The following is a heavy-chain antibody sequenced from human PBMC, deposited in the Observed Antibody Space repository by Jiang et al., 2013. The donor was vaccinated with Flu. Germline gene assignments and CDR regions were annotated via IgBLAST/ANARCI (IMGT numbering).Heavy chain of an antibody. D-gene: IGHD3-10*01. CDR3: ARQVGGYGSGSYLGY. Sequence: YGAEVKKPGESLKISCRVSGYNFGKFWIGWVRQMPGKGLEWMGIIYPDDSHTKYSPSFQGQVTISADRSANTTFLQWSSLQASDTATYYCARQVGGYGSGSYLGYWGQGTLVTVSP. CDR1: GYNFGKFW. J-gene: IGHJ4*02. CDR2: IYPDDSHT. V-gene: IGHV5-51*01.